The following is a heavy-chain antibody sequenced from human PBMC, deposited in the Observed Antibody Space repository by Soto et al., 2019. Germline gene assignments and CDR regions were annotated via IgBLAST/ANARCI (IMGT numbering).Heavy chain of an antibody. CDR1: GGTFSSYA. CDR2: IIPIFGTA. D-gene: IGHD6-13*01. CDR3: ARYTMLRLIAAAGNWFDP. J-gene: IGHJ5*02. Sequence: ASVKVSCKASGGTFSSYAISWVRQAPGQGLEWMGGIIPIFGTANYAQKFQGRVTITADESTSTAYMELSSLRSEDTAVYYCARYTMLRLIAAAGNWFDPWGQGTLVTVSS. V-gene: IGHV1-69*13.